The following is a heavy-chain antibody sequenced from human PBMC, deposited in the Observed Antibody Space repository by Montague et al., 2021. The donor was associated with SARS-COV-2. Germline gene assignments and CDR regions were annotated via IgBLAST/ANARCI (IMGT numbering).Heavy chain of an antibody. J-gene: IGHJ4*02. Sequence: SETLSLTCTVSGGSISSSSYYWGWIRQPPGQGLEWIRSIYHSRSTYYNPSLKSPVTISVDTSKNQLSLKLSSVTAADTAVYYCAGDLLVWLSVEVSFDSWGQGTLVTVSS. CDR1: GGSISSSSYY. CDR2: IYHSRST. CDR3: AGDLLVWLSVEVSFDS. V-gene: IGHV4-39*07. D-gene: IGHD3-3*01.